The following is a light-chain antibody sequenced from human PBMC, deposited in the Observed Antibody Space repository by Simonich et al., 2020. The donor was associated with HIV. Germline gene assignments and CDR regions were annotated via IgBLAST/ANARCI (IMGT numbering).Light chain of an antibody. CDR2: EVT. Sequence: QPALTQPASVSGSPGQSITFSCTGTSSDVGGYNSVSWYQQHPGKAPKLMIYEVTERPSGVSNRFSGSKSGNTASLTISGLQAEDEADYYCCSYAGSSTWVFGGGTKLTVL. CDR3: CSYAGSSTWV. V-gene: IGLV2-23*02. CDR1: SSDVGGYNS. J-gene: IGLJ2*01.